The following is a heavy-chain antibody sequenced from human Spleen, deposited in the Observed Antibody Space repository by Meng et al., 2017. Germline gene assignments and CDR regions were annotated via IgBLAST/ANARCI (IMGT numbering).Heavy chain of an antibody. J-gene: IGHJ5*02. CDR2: IYYSGST. CDR1: GGSISSSSYY. Sequence: ESLKISCTVSGGSISSSSYYWGWIRQPPGKGLEWIGSIYYSGSTYYNPSLKSRVTISVDTSKNQFSLKLSSVTAADTAVYYCARYITKRENWFDPWGQGTLVTVSS. D-gene: IGHD3-3*01. CDR3: ARYITKRENWFDP. V-gene: IGHV4-39*07.